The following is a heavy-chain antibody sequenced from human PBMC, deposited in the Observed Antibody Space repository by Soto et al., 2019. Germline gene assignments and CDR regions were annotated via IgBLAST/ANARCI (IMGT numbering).Heavy chain of an antibody. J-gene: IGHJ5*02. CDR1: GGTFSSYT. CDR2: IIPILGIA. V-gene: IGHV1-69*02. Sequence: QVQLVQSGAEVKKPGSSVKVSCKASGGTFSSYTISWVRQAPGQGLEWMGRIIPILGIANYAQKFQGRVTITADKSTSTAYMELSRLRSGDTAVYYCARATQPGSGSYWFDPWGQGTLVTVSS. CDR3: ARATQPGSGSYWFDP. D-gene: IGHD3-10*01.